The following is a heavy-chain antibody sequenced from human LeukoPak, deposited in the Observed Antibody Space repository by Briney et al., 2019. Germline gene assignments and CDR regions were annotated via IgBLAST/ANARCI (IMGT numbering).Heavy chain of an antibody. CDR2: IYYSGST. J-gene: IGHJ4*02. CDR3: ARGSSSGGEFDY. D-gene: IGHD6-19*01. V-gene: IGHV4-61*08. Sequence: SGPTLVNPTQTLTLTCTFSGFSLSTSGMCVSWIRQPPGKGLEWIGYIYYSGSTNYNPSLKNRVTISVDTSKNQFSLKLSSVTAADTAVYYCARGSSSGGEFDYWGQGTLVTVSS. CDR1: GFSLSTSGMC.